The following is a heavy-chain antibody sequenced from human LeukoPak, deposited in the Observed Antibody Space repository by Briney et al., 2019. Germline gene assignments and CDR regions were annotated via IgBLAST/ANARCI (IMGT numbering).Heavy chain of an antibody. CDR2: IYHSGST. V-gene: IGHV4-39*07. J-gene: IGHJ5*02. Sequence: SETLSLTCTVSGGSISSSSYYWGWIRQPPGKGLEWIGSIYHSGSTNYNPSLKSRVTISVDTSKNQFSLKLSSVTAADTAVYYCARGPRSHNWFDPWGQGTLVTVSS. CDR3: ARGPRSHNWFDP. CDR1: GGSISSSSYY.